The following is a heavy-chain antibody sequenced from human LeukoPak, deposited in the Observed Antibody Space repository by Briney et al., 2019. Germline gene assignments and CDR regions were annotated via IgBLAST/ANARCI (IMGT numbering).Heavy chain of an antibody. D-gene: IGHD6-13*01. Sequence: PSETLSRTCAVYGGSISSYYWSWIRQPPGKGLEWIGYIYYSGSTNYNPSLKSRVTISVDTSKNQFSLKLSPVTAADTAVYYCATNKASSSWYRYWGQGTLVTVSS. J-gene: IGHJ4*02. CDR2: IYYSGST. CDR1: GGSISSYY. CDR3: ATNKASSSWYRY. V-gene: IGHV4-59*01.